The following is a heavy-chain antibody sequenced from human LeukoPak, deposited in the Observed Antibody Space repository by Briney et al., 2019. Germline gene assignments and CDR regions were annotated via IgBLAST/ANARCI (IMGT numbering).Heavy chain of an antibody. D-gene: IGHD3-22*01. Sequence: ASVKVSCKTSGYIFTDCYMHWVRQAPGQGLEWMGWINPNSGDTKYAQKFQGRVTITRNTSISTAYMELSSLRSEDTAVYYCARNLLDYYDSSESSDSGGYYFDYWGQGTLVTVSS. CDR2: INPNSGDT. V-gene: IGHV1-2*02. CDR1: GYIFTDCY. J-gene: IGHJ4*02. CDR3: ARNLLDYYDSSESSDSGGYYFDY.